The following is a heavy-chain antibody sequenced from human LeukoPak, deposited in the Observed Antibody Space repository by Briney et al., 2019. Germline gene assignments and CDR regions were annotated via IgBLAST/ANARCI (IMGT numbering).Heavy chain of an antibody. J-gene: IGHJ6*04. CDR3: AELGITMIGGV. D-gene: IGHD3-10*02. CDR2: ISSSGSTI. CDR1: GFIFRSYE. V-gene: IGHV3-48*03. Sequence: GGSLRLSCAASGFIFRSYEMNWVRQAPGKGLEWVSYISSSGSTIYYADSVKGRFTISRDNAKNSLYLQMNSLRAEDTAVYYCAELGITMIGGVWGKGTTVTTSS.